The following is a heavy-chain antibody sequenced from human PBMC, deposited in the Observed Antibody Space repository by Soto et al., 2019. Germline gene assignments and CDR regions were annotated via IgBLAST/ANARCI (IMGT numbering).Heavy chain of an antibody. CDR3: ARESDH. Sequence: PGGSLRLSCAASGLTFSSYAMSWVRQAPGKGLEWVSTISGSGGGTYYADSMKGRFTISGDNSKNTLYLQMYSLRVEDTAVYYCARESDHWGQGTLVTVSS. CDR2: ISGSGGGT. CDR1: GLTFSSYA. J-gene: IGHJ4*02. V-gene: IGHV3-23*01.